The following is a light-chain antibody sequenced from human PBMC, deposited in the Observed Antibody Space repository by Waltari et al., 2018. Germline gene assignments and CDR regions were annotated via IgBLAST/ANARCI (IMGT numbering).Light chain of an antibody. CDR3: QPRSNPIT. CDR1: QRVSSY. CDR2: DAS. V-gene: IGKV3-11*01. J-gene: IGKJ5*01. Sequence: EIVLTQSPATLSLSPGERATLSCRASQRVSSYLAWYQQKPCQAPRLLIYDASNTATGIPARFIGSGSGTDFTLTISSLAPEDFAVYYCQPRSNPITCGQGTRLEIK.